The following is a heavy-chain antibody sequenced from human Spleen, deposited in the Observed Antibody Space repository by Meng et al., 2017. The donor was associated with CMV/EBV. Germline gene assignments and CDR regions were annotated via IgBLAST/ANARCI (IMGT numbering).Heavy chain of an antibody. CDR1: GYTFTGYY. CDR3: ARELICYDSSGYSAFYYYYGMDV. CDR2: INPNSGGT. J-gene: IGHJ6*02. V-gene: IGHV1-2*02. Sequence: ASVKLSCKASGYTFTGYYMHWVRQAPGQGLEWMGWINPNSGGTNYAQKFQGRVTMTRETCISTAYMELRRLRSDDTAVYYCARELICYDSSGYSAFYYYYGMDVWGQGTTVTVSS. D-gene: IGHD3-22*01.